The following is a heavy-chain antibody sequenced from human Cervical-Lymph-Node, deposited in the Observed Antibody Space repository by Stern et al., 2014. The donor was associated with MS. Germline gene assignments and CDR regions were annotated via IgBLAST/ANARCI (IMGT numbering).Heavy chain of an antibody. Sequence: VQLVESGSELKKPGASVKVSCKASGYTFPRFAMNWVRQAPGQGLEWMGWINTNTGTPTYAQGFTGRFVFSLDTSVTTAYLQISSLKAEDTAVYYCARDSSAWTQGYYFYGMDVWGPGTTVTVSS. V-gene: IGHV7-4-1*02. J-gene: IGHJ6*02. CDR3: ARDSSAWTQGYYFYGMDV. CDR1: GYTFPRFA. D-gene: IGHD6-19*01. CDR2: INTNTGTP.